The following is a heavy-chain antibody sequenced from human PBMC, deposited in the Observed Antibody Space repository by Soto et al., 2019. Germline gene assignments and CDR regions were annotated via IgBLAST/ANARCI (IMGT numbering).Heavy chain of an antibody. D-gene: IGHD6-13*01. V-gene: IGHV4-4*07. Sequence: QVQLQESGPGLVKPSETLSLSCTVSNGSFSNFYWNWIRHPAGRGPEWIGRIYASGSPSYNPSLRSRVTMSVDTSKNQFSLKLKSVTAADTAVYYCARSSHKESWFDPWGQGTLVTVSS. J-gene: IGHJ5*02. CDR3: ARSSHKESWFDP. CDR2: IYASGSP. CDR1: NGSFSNFY.